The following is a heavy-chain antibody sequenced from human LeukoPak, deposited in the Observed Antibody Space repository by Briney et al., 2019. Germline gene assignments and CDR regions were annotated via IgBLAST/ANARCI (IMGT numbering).Heavy chain of an antibody. V-gene: IGHV4-30-2*01. D-gene: IGHD5-18*01. CDR1: GGSISSGGYS. CDR3: ARLTAMVSYYFDY. CDR2: IYHSGST. J-gene: IGHJ4*02. Sequence: PSRTLSLTCAVSGGSISSGGYSWSWIRQPPGKSLEWIGYIYHSGSTYYNPSLKSRVTISVDRSKNQFSLKLSSVTAADTAVYYCARLTAMVSYYFDYWGQGTLVTVSS.